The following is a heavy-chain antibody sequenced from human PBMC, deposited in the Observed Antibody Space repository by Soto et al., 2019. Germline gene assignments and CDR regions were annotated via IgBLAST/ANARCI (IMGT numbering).Heavy chain of an antibody. CDR3: AKEWGRPLDY. CDR2: ISNSGGNT. Sequence: EVQLLQSGGGLVQPGGSLRLSCAASGFTFSSYAISWVRQAPGKGLEWVSAISNSGGNTYYADSVMGRFTISRDNSKNTLFLQMNSLTVEDTAIYYCAKEWGRPLDYWGQGTLVTVSS. D-gene: IGHD7-27*01. J-gene: IGHJ4*02. CDR1: GFTFSSYA. V-gene: IGHV3-23*01.